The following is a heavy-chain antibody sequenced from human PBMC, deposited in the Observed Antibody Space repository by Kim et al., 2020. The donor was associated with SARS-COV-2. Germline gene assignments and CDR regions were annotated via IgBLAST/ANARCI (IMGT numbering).Heavy chain of an antibody. J-gene: IGHJ4*02. Sequence: ADSVRGPFTISRDNAKNSLYLQMNSLRAEDTAVYYCARWEAAAGRGVDYWGQGTLVTVSS. V-gene: IGHV3-11*03. D-gene: IGHD6-13*01. CDR3: ARWEAAAGRGVDY.